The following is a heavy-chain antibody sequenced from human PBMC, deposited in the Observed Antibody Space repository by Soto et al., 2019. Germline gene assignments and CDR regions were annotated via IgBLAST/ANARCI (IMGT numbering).Heavy chain of an antibody. CDR2: INPSGGST. J-gene: IGHJ4*02. V-gene: IGHV1-46*01. Sequence: QVQLVQSGAEVKKPGASVKVSCKASGYTFTSYYMHLVRQAPGQGLEWMGIINPSGGSTSYAQKFQGRVTMTRDTSTSTVYMELSSLRSEDTAVYYCAREEIAVGGLWYWGQGTLVTVSS. CDR3: AREEIAVGGLWY. CDR1: GYTFTSYY. D-gene: IGHD6-19*01.